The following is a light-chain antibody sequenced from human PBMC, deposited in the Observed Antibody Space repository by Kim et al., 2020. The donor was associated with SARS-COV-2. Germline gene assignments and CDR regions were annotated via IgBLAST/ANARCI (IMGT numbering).Light chain of an antibody. Sequence: ASIGDRVTITCRASQDIANSLAWYQQNPGKVPQVLIYAASTLQSGVPSRFSGSGSGTEFTLTIDSLQTEDVATYYCQKYNSAPWTFGPGTKVDIK. J-gene: IGKJ1*01. CDR2: AAS. V-gene: IGKV1-27*01. CDR3: QKYNSAPWT. CDR1: QDIANS.